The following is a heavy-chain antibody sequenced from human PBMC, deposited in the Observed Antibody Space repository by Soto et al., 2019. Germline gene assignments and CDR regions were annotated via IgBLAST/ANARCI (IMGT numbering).Heavy chain of an antibody. CDR1: GFTVSSNY. D-gene: IGHD2-15*01. V-gene: IGHV3-53*02. Sequence: EVQLVETGGGLIQPGGSLRLSCAASGFTVSSNYMSWVRQAPGKGLEWVSVIYSGGSTYYADSVKGRFTISRDNSKNTRYLQMNSLRAEDTAVYYCARDGFHAYCRGGRCYSVPGDYWSQGTLVTVSS. J-gene: IGHJ4*02. CDR2: IYSGGST. CDR3: ARDGFHAYCRGGRCYSVPGDY.